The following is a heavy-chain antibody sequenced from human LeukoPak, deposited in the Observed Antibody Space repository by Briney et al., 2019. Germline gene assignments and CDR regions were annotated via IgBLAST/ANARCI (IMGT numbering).Heavy chain of an antibody. V-gene: IGHV3-7*01. CDR3: ARGGNLEN. CDR1: GFTLNRYW. CDR2: INEDGGER. D-gene: IGHD1-14*01. Sequence: GGSLRLSCAASGFTLNRYWMSWVRQAPGKGLEWVANINEDGGERHYVDSVKGRFTISRDNAKNSLYLQMNSLRAEDTAVYYCARGGNLENWGQGTLVTVSS. J-gene: IGHJ4*02.